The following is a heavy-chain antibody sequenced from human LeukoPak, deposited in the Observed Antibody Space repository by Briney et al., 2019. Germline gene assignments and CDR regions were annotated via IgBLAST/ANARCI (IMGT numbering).Heavy chain of an antibody. J-gene: IGHJ3*02. D-gene: IGHD1-26*01. CDR2: ISYDGSNK. CDR1: GLTFSSYG. CDR3: VSGSYYAFDI. V-gene: IGHV3-30*03. Sequence: GGSLRLSCAASGLTFSSYGMHWVRQAPGKGLEWVAVISYDGSNKYYADSVKGRFTISRDNSKNTLYLQMNSLRAEDTAVYYCVSGSYYAFDIWGQGTMVTVSS.